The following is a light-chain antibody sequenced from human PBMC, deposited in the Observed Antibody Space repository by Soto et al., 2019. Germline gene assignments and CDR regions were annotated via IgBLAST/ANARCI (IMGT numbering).Light chain of an antibody. J-gene: IGLJ1*01. CDR1: SSDVGGYNY. CDR2: EVS. CDR3: SSYTNINTRACV. V-gene: IGLV2-14*01. Sequence: QSALTQPASVSGSPGQSITISCTGTSSDVGGYNYVSWYQQHPGKAPKLMTYEVSNRPSGVSNRFSGSKSGNTASLTISGLQAEDEADYYCSSYTNINTRACVFGTGTKLTVL.